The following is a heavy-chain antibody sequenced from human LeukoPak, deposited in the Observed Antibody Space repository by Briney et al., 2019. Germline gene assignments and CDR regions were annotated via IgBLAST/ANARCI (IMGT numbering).Heavy chain of an antibody. D-gene: IGHD3-22*01. CDR2: IYDTENT. CDR3: ARATPWLLPGY. Sequence: SETLSLTCTVSGGSISSYYWSWVREPPGKGLEWIGHIYDTENTNYNPSLERRVTISVDTSKNQFSLRLTSVTAADTAVYFCARATPWLLPGYWGQGTLVTVSS. V-gene: IGHV4-59*01. CDR1: GGSISSYY. J-gene: IGHJ4*02.